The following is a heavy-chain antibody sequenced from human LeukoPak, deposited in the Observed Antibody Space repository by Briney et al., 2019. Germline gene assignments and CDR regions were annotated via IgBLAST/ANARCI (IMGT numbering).Heavy chain of an antibody. D-gene: IGHD3-3*01. CDR3: ARGGILDYDFWSGYRNFDY. Sequence: ASVKVSCKASGYTFTSYYMHWVRQAPGQGLEWMGWINPNSGGTNYAQKFQGRVTMTRDTSISTAYMELSRLRSDDTAVYYCARGGILDYDFWSGYRNFDYWGQGTLVTVSS. CDR1: GYTFTSYY. J-gene: IGHJ4*02. V-gene: IGHV1-2*02. CDR2: INPNSGGT.